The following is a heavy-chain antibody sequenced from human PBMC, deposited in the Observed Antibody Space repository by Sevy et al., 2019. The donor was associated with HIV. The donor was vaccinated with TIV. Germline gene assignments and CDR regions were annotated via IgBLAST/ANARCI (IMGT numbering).Heavy chain of an antibody. V-gene: IGHV3-23*01. CDR1: GFSFGTHA. Sequence: GGSLRLSCAASGFSFGTHAMSWVRQAPGKGLEWVSGMSGRGGSKGYADSVKGRFTISRDKSKNTLFLQMNALRADDTAVYYCAKDVPDQSWYDDFWSGSPCFDYWGRGILVTVSS. J-gene: IGHJ4*02. CDR2: MSGRGGSK. CDR3: AKDVPDQSWYDDFWSGSPCFDY. D-gene: IGHD3-3*01.